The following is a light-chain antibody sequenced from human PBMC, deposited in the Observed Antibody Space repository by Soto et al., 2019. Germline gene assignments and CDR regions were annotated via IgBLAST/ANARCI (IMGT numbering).Light chain of an antibody. V-gene: IGKV3-20*01. J-gene: IGKJ1*01. CDR1: QSITSSS. CDR2: AAS. Sequence: EIVLTQSPGTLSLSPGERATLSCRASQSITSSSLAWYQHKPGQAPSLLIYAASSRATGIPDRFSGSGSGTDFTLTIRRLETEDFAVYYCQQYGTSPRTFGQGTKVEIK. CDR3: QQYGTSPRT.